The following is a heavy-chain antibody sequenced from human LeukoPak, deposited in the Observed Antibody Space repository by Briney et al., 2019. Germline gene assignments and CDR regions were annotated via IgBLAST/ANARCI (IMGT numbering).Heavy chain of an antibody. V-gene: IGHV4-59*01. CDR1: GGYISSYY. CDR3: ARVGVSSHDY. CDR2: IYYSGST. J-gene: IGHJ4*02. Sequence: SETLSLTCTVSGGYISSYYWSWIRQPPGKGLEWIGYIYYSGSTNYNPSLKSRVTISVDTSKNQFSLKLSSVSASDTAGYYCARVGVSSHDYWGQGTLVTVSS.